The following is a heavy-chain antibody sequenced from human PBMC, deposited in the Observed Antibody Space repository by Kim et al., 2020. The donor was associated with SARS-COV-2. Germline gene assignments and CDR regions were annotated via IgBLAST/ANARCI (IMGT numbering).Heavy chain of an antibody. D-gene: IGHD3-3*01. CDR3: ASSSAGRFLEWSNYYYYGMDV. J-gene: IGHJ6*02. CDR2: INAGNGNT. Sequence: ASVKVSCKASGYTFTSYAMHWVRQAPGQRLEWMGWINAGNGNTKYSQKFQGRVTITRDTSASTAYMELSSLRSEDTAVYYCASSSAGRFLEWSNYYYYGMDVWGQGTTVTVSS. V-gene: IGHV1-3*01. CDR1: GYTFTSYA.